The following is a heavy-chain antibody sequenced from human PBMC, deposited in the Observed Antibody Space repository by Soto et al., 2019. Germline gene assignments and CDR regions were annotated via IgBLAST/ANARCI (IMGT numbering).Heavy chain of an antibody. CDR2: IYYDGNT. CDR1: GGSISSSSHY. V-gene: IGHV4-39*01. D-gene: IGHD3-3*01. CDR3: SILIIPPPLLLPPFPY. J-gene: IGHJ4*02. Sequence: PSETLSLTCTVSGGSISSSSHYWGWIRQPPGKGLECIGNIYYDGNTYYNPSLKSRVTISLDTSKNQFSLRLNSVTAADTAVYYCSILIIPPPLLLPPFPYWAQGPSLTVTS.